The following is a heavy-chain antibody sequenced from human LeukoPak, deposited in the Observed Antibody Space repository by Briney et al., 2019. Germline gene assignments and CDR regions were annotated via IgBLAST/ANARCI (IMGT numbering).Heavy chain of an antibody. V-gene: IGHV4-31*03. D-gene: IGHD5-24*01. J-gene: IGHJ4*02. CDR2: IYYSGSS. Sequence: SETLSLTCTVSGGSIDNGGYYWSWIRQHPGKGLEWIGYIYYSGSSYYNPSLRSRVTISVDTSKNHFSLKLSSVTAADTAVYYCARNRDGYNSFDYWGQGTLVTVSS. CDR1: GGSIDNGGYY. CDR3: ARNRDGYNSFDY.